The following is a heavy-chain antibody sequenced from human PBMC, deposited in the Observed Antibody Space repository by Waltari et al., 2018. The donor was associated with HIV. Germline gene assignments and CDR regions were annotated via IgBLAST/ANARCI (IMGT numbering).Heavy chain of an antibody. J-gene: IGHJ4*02. V-gene: IGHV4-34*01. CDR2: INHSGST. D-gene: IGHD5-18*01. CDR3: ARVGYSYGYSDY. Sequence: QVQLQQWGAGLLKPSETLSLTCAVYGGSFSGYYWSWIRQPPGKGREWIGEINHSGSTNYNPSLKSRVTISVDTSKNQFSLKLSSVTAADTAVYYCARVGYSYGYSDYWGQGTLVTVSS. CDR1: GGSFSGYY.